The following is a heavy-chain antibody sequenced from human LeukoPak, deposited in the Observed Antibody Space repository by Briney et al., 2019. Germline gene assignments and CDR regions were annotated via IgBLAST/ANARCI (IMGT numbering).Heavy chain of an antibody. CDR2: ISSDGRDK. J-gene: IGHJ4*02. D-gene: IGHD5/OR15-5a*01. CDR1: GFTFSGYA. V-gene: IGHV3-30*03. Sequence: GGSLRLSCAASGFTFSGYAIHWVRQAPGKGLEWVAVISSDGRDKHHADSVKGRFTISRDNSKNTLYLQTNSLRAEDTAVYYCARDLRRFAAYCFDYWGQGTLVTVSS. CDR3: ARDLRRFAAYCFDY.